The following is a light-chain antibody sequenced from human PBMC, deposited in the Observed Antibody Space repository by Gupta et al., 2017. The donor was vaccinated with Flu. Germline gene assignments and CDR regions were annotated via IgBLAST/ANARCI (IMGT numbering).Light chain of an antibody. CDR2: HVN. CDR3: SVGGSGIWI. V-gene: IGLV2-11*02. CDR1: SGDVGKYDS. J-gene: IGLJ3*02. Sequence: QSALTQPPSVSGSPGQSVNMSCAGASGDVGKYDSVSWYHQRPGKAPQLIISHVNQRPAGVTPPFSASKSGNTAFLTISGLQGGDEGDYYCSVGGSGIWIFGAGTKLTVL.